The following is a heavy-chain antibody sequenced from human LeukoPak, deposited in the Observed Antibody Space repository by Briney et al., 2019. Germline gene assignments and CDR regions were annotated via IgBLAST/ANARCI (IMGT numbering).Heavy chain of an antibody. CDR1: GFTFDDYA. CDR2: ISWNSGSI. CDR3: AKDRGFVQLWYFDY. V-gene: IGHV3-9*01. Sequence: GWSLRLSCAASGFTFDDYAMHWARQAPGKGLEWVSGISWNSGSIGYADSVKGRFTISRDNAKNSLYLQMNSLRAEDTALYYCAKDRGFVQLWYFDYWGQGTLVTVSS. J-gene: IGHJ4*02. D-gene: IGHD5-18*01.